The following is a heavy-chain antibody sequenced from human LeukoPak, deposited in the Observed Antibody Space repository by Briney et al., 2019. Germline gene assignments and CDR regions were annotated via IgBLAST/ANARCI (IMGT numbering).Heavy chain of an antibody. CDR3: AKGRRVDADDHFDY. J-gene: IGHJ4*02. CDR2: INPSGGST. V-gene: IGHV1-46*01. CDR1: GYTFTSYY. Sequence: ASVKVSCKASGYTFTSYYMHWVRQAPGQGLEWMGIINPSGGSTNYAQKFQGRVTMTTDTFTSTAYMELRSLRSDDTAVYYCAKGRRVDADDHFDYWGQGTLVTVSS. D-gene: IGHD1-1*01.